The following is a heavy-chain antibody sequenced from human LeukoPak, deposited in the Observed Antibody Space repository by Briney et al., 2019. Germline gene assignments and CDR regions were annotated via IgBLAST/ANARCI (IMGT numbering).Heavy chain of an antibody. V-gene: IGHV4-31*03. CDR1: GGSISRGGYS. J-gene: IGHJ4*02. CDR2: IYYSGST. CDR3: AGVTIFGVVLL. Sequence: TPSQTLSLTCTVSGGSISRGGYSWSWIRQHPGKGLEWIGYIYYSGSTYYNPSLKSRVTISVDTSKNQFSLKLSSVTAADTAVYYCAGVTIFGVVLLWGQGTLVTVSS. D-gene: IGHD3-3*01.